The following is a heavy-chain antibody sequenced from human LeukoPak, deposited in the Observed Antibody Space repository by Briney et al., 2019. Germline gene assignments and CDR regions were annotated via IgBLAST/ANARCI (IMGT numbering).Heavy chain of an antibody. CDR2: INSDGSST. Sequence: GGSLRLSCAASGFTFSSYWMHWVRQAPGKGLVWVSRINSDGSSTSYADSVKGRFTISRDNAKNTLYLQMNSLRAEDTAVYYCARGVVRYGSGSQGTLPYNWFDPWGQGTLVTVSS. V-gene: IGHV3-74*01. D-gene: IGHD3-10*01. J-gene: IGHJ5*02. CDR1: GFTFSSYW. CDR3: ARGVVRYGSGSQGTLPYNWFDP.